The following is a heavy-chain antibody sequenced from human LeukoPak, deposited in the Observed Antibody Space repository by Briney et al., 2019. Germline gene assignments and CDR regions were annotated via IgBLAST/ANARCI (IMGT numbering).Heavy chain of an antibody. CDR3: ARGFLTKGYCSSTSCCILDY. CDR1: GGSISSHY. D-gene: IGHD2-2*01. J-gene: IGHJ4*02. CDR2: VYYSGST. V-gene: IGHV4-59*11. Sequence: SETLSLTCTVSGGSISSHYWSWIRQPPGKGLEWIGYVYYSGSTNYNPSLKSRVTISVDTSKNQFSLKLSSVTAADTAVYYCARGFLTKGYCSSTSCCILDYWGQGTLVTVSS.